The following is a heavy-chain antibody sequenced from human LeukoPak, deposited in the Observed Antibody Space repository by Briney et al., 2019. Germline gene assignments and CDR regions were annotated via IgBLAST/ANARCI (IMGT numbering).Heavy chain of an antibody. J-gene: IGHJ3*02. D-gene: IGHD4-23*01. CDR3: ARGGYGANDDAFDI. CDR2: IKPDGSEK. Sequence: GGSLRLSCVASGFTFSSYWMAWVRQAPGKGPQRLATIKPDGSEKYYVDSVKGRFTISRDNAKNSLFLQMNSLRDEDTAVYYCARGGYGANDDAFDIWGQGTMVTVSS. CDR1: GFTFSSYW. V-gene: IGHV3-7*02.